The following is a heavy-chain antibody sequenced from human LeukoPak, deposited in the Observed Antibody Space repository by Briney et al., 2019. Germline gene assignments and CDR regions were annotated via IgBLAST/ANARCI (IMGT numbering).Heavy chain of an antibody. CDR1: GFTFSSYA. CDR2: ISYDGSNK. CDR3: ARESIAVAGTYWFDP. Sequence: PGGSLRLSCAASGFTFSSYAMHWVRQAAGKGLEWVAVISYDGSNKYYADSVKGRFTISRDNSKNTLYLQMNSLRAEDTAVYYCARESIAVAGTYWFDPWGQGTLVTVSS. D-gene: IGHD6-19*01. J-gene: IGHJ5*02. V-gene: IGHV3-30-3*01.